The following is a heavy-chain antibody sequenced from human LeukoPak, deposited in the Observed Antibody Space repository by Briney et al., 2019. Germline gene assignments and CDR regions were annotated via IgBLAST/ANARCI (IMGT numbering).Heavy chain of an antibody. CDR1: GFTFGDYA. D-gene: IGHD6-19*01. J-gene: IGHJ3*01. Sequence: GGSLRLSCAASGFTFGDYAMSWVRQAPGKGLEWVCAISSASINKYYADSVKGRFTISRDNSKNTLYLQMSSLRGDDTATYYCAKDFITVSENDAFDVWGQGTAVTVSS. V-gene: IGHV3-23*01. CDR2: ISSASINK. CDR3: AKDFITVSENDAFDV.